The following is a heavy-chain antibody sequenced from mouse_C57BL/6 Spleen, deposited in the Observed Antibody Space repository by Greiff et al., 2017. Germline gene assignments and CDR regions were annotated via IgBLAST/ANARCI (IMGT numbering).Heavy chain of an antibody. CDR3: ARHLVTTGPYYAMDY. Sequence: DVMLVESGGGLVQPGGSLSLSCAASGFTFTDYYMSWVRQPPGKALEWLGFIRNKANGYTTEYSASVKGRFTISRDNSQSILYLQMNALRAEDSATYYCARHLVTTGPYYAMDYWGQGTSVTVSS. D-gene: IGHD2-2*01. CDR1: GFTFTDYY. CDR2: IRNKANGYTT. J-gene: IGHJ4*01. V-gene: IGHV7-3*01.